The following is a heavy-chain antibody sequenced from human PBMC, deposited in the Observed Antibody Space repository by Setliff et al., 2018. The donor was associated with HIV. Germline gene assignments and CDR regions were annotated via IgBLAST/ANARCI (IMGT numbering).Heavy chain of an antibody. Sequence: ASVKVSCKASGYTFINFGINWVRQAPGQGLEWVGYISGYNGNTKYAQNVQGRVTMTTDTSTSTAYMELRSLRYDDTAVYYCARDPRSGYDSDTAMVTVYYYYMDVWGKGTTVTVSS. J-gene: IGHJ6*03. CDR2: ISGYNGNT. D-gene: IGHD5-18*01. V-gene: IGHV1-18*04. CDR1: GYTFINFG. CDR3: ARDPRSGYDSDTAMVTVYYYYMDV.